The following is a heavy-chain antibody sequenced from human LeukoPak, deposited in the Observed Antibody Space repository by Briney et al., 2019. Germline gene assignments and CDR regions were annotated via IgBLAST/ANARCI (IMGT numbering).Heavy chain of an antibody. V-gene: IGHV3-13*01. J-gene: IGHJ4*02. CDR2: IGTAGDT. CDR1: GFTFSSYD. D-gene: IGHD3-10*01. Sequence: HPGGSLRLSCAASGFTFSSYDMHWVRQATGKGLGWVSAIGTAGDTYYPGSVKGRFTISRENAKNSLYLQMNSLRAGDTAVYYCARVGNGYGSGSYTYDYWGQGTLVTVSS. CDR3: ARVGNGYGSGSYTYDY.